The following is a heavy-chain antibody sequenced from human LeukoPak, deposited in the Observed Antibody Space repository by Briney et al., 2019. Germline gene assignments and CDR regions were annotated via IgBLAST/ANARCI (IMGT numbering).Heavy chain of an antibody. J-gene: IGHJ3*02. CDR3: ARTGGYDFDAFDI. V-gene: IGHV4-38-2*02. CDR2: IYHSGST. CDR1: GYSISSGYY. Sequence: SETLSLTCTVSGYSISSGYYWGWIRQPPGKGLEWIGSIYHSGSTYYNPSLKSRVTISVDTSKNQFSLKLSSVTAADTAVYYCARTGGYDFDAFDIWGQGTMVTVSS. D-gene: IGHD5-12*01.